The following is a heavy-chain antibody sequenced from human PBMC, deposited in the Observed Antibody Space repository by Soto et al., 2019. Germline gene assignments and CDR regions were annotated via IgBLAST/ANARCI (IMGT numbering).Heavy chain of an antibody. V-gene: IGHV4-59*01. D-gene: IGHD6-13*01. Sequence: SETLSLTCTVSGGSISPYYWSWIRQPPGKGLEWIGYVYYSGNTNYNPSLESRVTISVNTSRNQFSLNLTSATAADTAVYYCARKGAAASYAHYYMDVWGRGTTVTVSS. CDR1: GGSISPYY. CDR3: ARKGAAASYAHYYMDV. J-gene: IGHJ6*03. CDR2: VYYSGNT.